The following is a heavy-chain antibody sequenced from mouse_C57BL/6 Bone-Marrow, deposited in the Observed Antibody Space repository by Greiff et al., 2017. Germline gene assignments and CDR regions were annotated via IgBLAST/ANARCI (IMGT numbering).Heavy chain of an antibody. J-gene: IGHJ3*01. CDR2: IDPSDSST. V-gene: IGHV1-69*01. CDR1: GYTFTSYW. Sequence: QVQLQQPGAELVMPGASVKLSCKASGYTFTSYWMHWVKQRPGQGLEWIGEIDPSDSSTNYNQKFKGKSTFTVDKSSSTAYMQLSSLTSEDSAVYYCARERNYGSSSWFAYWGQGTLVTVSA. D-gene: IGHD1-1*01. CDR3: ARERNYGSSSWFAY.